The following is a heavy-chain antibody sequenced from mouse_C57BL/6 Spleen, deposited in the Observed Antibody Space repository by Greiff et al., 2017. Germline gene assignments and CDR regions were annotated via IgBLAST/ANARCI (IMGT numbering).Heavy chain of an antibody. CDR3: ARDQEYLDY. J-gene: IGHJ4*01. CDR1: GYSITSGYY. D-gene: IGHD5-2*01. V-gene: IGHV3-6*01. Sequence: EVKLMESGPGLVKPSQSLSLTCSVTGYSITSGYYWNWIRQFPGNKLEWMGYISYDGSNNYNPSLKNRISITRDTSKNQFFLKLNSVTTEDTATYYCARDQEYLDYWGQGTSVTVSS. CDR2: ISYDGSN.